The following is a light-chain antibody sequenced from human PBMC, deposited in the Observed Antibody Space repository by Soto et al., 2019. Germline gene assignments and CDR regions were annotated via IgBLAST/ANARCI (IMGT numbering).Light chain of an antibody. V-gene: IGKV3-20*01. CDR3: QQYGSSGT. CDR1: QSVSNNY. Sequence: IVLPQSPCTLSLSPGERSTLSGMASQSVSNNYLAWYQQKPGQAPRLLIYGASNRATGIPDRFSGSGSGTDFTLTISRLEPEDFAVYYCQQYGSSGTVGQGTKVDI. J-gene: IGKJ1*01. CDR2: GAS.